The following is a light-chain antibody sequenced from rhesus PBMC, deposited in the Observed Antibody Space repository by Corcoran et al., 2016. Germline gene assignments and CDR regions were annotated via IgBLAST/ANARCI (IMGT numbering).Light chain of an antibody. CDR2: GAS. V-gene: IGKV3-42*03. CDR3: QQYSNWPLT. Sequence: EIVLTQSPATLSLSPGERAIVSCRARQTVSSSLAWYQQKPGQVPSLLLYGASSRATGIPERFSGRGSGSDFPLTISSLESDDLAVYYWQQYSNWPLTFGGGTRVEIK. J-gene: IGKJ4*01. CDR1: QTVSSS.